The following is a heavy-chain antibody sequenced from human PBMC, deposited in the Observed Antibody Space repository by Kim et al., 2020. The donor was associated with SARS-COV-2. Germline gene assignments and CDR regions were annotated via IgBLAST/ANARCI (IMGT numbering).Heavy chain of an antibody. J-gene: IGHJ5*02. V-gene: IGHV1-3*01. CDR3: ARDLSFRRSVVVVAARLDP. D-gene: IGHD2-15*01. Sequence: ASVKVSCKASGYTFTSYAMHWVRQAPGQRLEWMGWINAGNSNTKYSQKFQGRVTITRDTSASTAYMELSSLRSEDTAVYYCARDLSFRRSVVVVAARLDP. CDR1: GYTFTSYA. CDR2: INAGNSNT.